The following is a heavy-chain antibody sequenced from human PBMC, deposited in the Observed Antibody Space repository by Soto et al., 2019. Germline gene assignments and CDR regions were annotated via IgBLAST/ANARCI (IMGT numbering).Heavy chain of an antibody. CDR3: ARKVVVVVAARSLEYFQH. V-gene: IGHV4-4*02. CDR2: IHHSGST. CDR1: GGSISTSNW. Sequence: SETLSLTCAVSGGSISTSNWWSWVRQTPGKGLEWIGEIHHSGSTNYNPSLKSRVTMSVDKSNNQFSLNLSSVTAADTAVYYCARKVVVVVAARSLEYFQHWGQGTLVTVSS. J-gene: IGHJ1*01. D-gene: IGHD2-15*01.